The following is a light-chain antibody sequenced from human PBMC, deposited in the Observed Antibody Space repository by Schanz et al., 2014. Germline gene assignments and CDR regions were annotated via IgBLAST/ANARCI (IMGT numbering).Light chain of an antibody. V-gene: IGLV2-11*01. CDR1: SSDVGAYNY. Sequence: QSALTQPRSVSGSPGQTVTISCAGDSSDVGAYNYVSWYQQHPGKAPKLIIYGVNKRPSGVPDRFSGSKSGTSASLTVSGLQTEDEADYYCCSYAGSFSVVFGGGTKLTVL. CDR2: GVN. CDR3: CSYAGSFSVV. J-gene: IGLJ2*01.